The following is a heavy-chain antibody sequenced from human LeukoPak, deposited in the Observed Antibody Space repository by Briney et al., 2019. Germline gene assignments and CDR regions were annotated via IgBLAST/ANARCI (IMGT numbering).Heavy chain of an antibody. D-gene: IGHD3-3*01. V-gene: IGHV1-46*01. CDR1: GYTFTSYY. Sequence: ASVKVSCKAFGYTFTSYYMHWVRQAPGQGLEWMGIINPSGGSTSYAQKFQGRVTMTRDMSTSTVYMELSSLRSEDTAVYYCAREDLSDAFDIWGQGTMVTVSS. CDR3: AREDLSDAFDI. CDR2: INPSGGST. J-gene: IGHJ3*02.